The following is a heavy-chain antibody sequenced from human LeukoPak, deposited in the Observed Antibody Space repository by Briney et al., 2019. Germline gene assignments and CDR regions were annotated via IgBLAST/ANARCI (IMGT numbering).Heavy chain of an antibody. CDR3: ARGYVWIEMGLGY. J-gene: IGHJ4*02. CDR2: INPNSGDT. CDR1: GYTFTGYS. Sequence: GASVKVSCKASGYTFTGYSIYWARQAPGQGLEWMGGINPNSGDTNFAQKFQGRVTMTRDTSISTAYMELSGLRSDDTAIYYCARGYVWIEMGLGYWGQGTLVTVSS. V-gene: IGHV1-2*02. D-gene: IGHD3/OR15-3a*01.